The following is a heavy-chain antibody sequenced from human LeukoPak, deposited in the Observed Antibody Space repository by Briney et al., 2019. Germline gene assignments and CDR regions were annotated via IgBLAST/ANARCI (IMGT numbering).Heavy chain of an antibody. D-gene: IGHD6-13*01. CDR2: ISGSGGST. CDR3: AREYSGRCIHAFHS. Sequence: GGSLRLSCAASGFTFSSYAMSWVRQAPGKGLEWVSAISGSGGSTYYADSVKGRFTVSGDNSKNTLYLQMNSLRAEDTAVYYCAREYSGRCIHAFHSWGQGTTVTVSS. V-gene: IGHV3-23*01. CDR1: GFTFSSYA. J-gene: IGHJ3*02.